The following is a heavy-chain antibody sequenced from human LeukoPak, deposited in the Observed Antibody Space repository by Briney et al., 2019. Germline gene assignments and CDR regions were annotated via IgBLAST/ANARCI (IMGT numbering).Heavy chain of an antibody. V-gene: IGHV4-59*01. J-gene: IGHJ6*02. CDR3: ARVSIIASSHYYYGMDV. Sequence: PSETLSLTCTVSGGSISSYYWSWIRQPPGKGLEWIGYIYYSESTNYNPSLKSRVTISVDTSKNQFSLKLSSVTAADTAVYYCARVSIIASSHYYYGMDVWGQGTTVTVSS. CDR2: IYYSEST. CDR1: GGSISSYY. D-gene: IGHD2-21*01.